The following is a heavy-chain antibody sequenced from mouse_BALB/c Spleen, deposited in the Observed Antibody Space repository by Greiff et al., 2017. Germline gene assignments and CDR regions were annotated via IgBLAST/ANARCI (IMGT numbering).Heavy chain of an antibody. J-gene: IGHJ3*01. V-gene: IGHV2-9*02. Sequence: VQVVESGPGLVAPSQSLSITCTVSGFSLTSYGVHWVRQPPGKGLEWLGVIWAGGSTNYNSALMSRLSISKDNSKSQVFLKMNSLQTDDTAMYYCARSTMISSWFAYWGQGTLVTVSA. D-gene: IGHD2-4*01. CDR3: ARSTMISSWFAY. CDR2: IWAGGST. CDR1: GFSLTSYG.